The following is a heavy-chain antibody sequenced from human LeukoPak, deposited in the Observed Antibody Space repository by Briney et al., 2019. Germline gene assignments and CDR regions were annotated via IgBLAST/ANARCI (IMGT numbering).Heavy chain of an antibody. CDR3: ARVRTYYDILTGYHEQYYFDY. V-gene: IGHV3-7*01. CDR2: IKQDGSEK. D-gene: IGHD3-9*01. CDR1: GFTFSSYW. Sequence: PGGSLRLSCAASGFTFSSYWMSWVRQAPGKGLEWVANIKQDGSEKYYVDSVKGRFTISRDNAKNSLYLQMSSLRAEDTAVYYCARVRTYYDILTGYHEQYYFDYWGQGTLVTVSS. J-gene: IGHJ4*02.